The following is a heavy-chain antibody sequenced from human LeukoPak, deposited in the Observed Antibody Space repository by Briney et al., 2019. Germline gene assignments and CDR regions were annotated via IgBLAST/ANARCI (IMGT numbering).Heavy chain of an antibody. CDR2: IYHSGST. Sequence: SGTLSLTCAVSGGSISSSNWWSWVRQPPGKGLEWIGEIYHSGSTNYNPSLKSRVTISADTSKNQFSLKLRSVTAADTAVYFCVREEDGVVDDAFDVWGPGTMVTVSS. J-gene: IGHJ3*01. V-gene: IGHV4-4*02. D-gene: IGHD2-8*01. CDR1: GGSISSSNW. CDR3: VREEDGVVDDAFDV.